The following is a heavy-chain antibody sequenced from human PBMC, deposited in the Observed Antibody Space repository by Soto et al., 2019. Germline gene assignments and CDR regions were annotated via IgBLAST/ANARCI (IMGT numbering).Heavy chain of an antibody. V-gene: IGHV1-69*06. CDR3: AREGCTNGVCYHYYYYGMDV. Sequence: QVQLVQSGAEVKKPGSSVKVSCKASGGIFSSYAISWVRQAPGQGLEWMGGIIPIFGTANYAQKFQGRVTITADKSTSTAYMELSSLRSEDTAVYYCAREGCTNGVCYHYYYYGMDVWGQGTTVTVSS. CDR1: GGIFSSYA. CDR2: IIPIFGTA. D-gene: IGHD2-8*01. J-gene: IGHJ6*02.